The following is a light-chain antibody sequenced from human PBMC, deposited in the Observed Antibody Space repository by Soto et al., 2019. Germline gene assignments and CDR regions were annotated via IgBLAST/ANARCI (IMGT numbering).Light chain of an antibody. Sequence: QSALTQPASVSGSPGQSITISCTGTSSDVGGYNYVSWYQQHPGKAPQLMIYDVNNRPSGVSNPFSGSRSGNTAALTISGLEAEDEGDYYGSSYRLSITVVFGGGTKLTVL. CDR2: DVN. CDR3: SSYRLSITVV. CDR1: SSDVGGYNY. J-gene: IGLJ2*01. V-gene: IGLV2-14*01.